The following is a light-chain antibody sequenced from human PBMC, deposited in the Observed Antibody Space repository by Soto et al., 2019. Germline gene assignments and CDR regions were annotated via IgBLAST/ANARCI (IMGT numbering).Light chain of an antibody. CDR1: QSISSY. V-gene: IGKV1-17*01. J-gene: IGKJ5*01. CDR2: AAS. CDR3: LQHNTYPFT. Sequence: DIQMTQSPSALSASVGDRVTITCRASQSISSYLNWYQQKPGKAPKLLIYAASSLQSGVPSRFSGSGSGTEFTLTISSLQPDDFATYYCLQHNTYPFTFGQGTRREIK.